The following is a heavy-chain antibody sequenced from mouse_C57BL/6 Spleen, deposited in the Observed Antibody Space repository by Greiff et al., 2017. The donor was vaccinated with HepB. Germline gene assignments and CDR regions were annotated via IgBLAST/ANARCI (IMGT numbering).Heavy chain of an antibody. D-gene: IGHD2-3*01. J-gene: IGHJ4*01. CDR1: GYTFTDYE. V-gene: IGHV1-15*01. CDR2: IDPETVGT. Sequence: VRLQQSGAELVRPGASVTLSCKASGYTFTDYEMHWVKQTPVHGLEWIGAIDPETVGTAYNQKFKGKAILTADKSSSTAYLELRSLTSEDSAVYYWTRAEDGYLFYYAMDYWGQGTSVTVSS. CDR3: TRAEDGYLFYYAMDY.